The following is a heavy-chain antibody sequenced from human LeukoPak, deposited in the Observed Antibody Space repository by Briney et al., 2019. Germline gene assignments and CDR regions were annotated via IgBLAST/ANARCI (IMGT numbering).Heavy chain of an antibody. CDR2: INPNSGGT. J-gene: IGHJ4*02. Sequence: ASVKVSCKASGYTFTGYYMNWVRQAPGQGLEWMGRINPNSGGTNYAQKFHGRVTMTRDTSTSTAYMELSRLRSEDTAVYYCARGSGTYCSSTSCYANYFDYWGQGTLVTVSS. V-gene: IGHV1-2*06. CDR1: GYTFTGYY. CDR3: ARGSGTYCSSTSCYANYFDY. D-gene: IGHD2-2*01.